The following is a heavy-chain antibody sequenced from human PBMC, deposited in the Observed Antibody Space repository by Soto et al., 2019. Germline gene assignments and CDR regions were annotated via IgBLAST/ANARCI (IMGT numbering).Heavy chain of an antibody. Sequence: PGGSLRLSCAASGFTFNNYGMHWVRQTPAKGLEWVAVIWYDGSQTRYADSVKGRFTISRDNAKNSLYLQMNSLRAEDTAVYFCARDEGSAWYFDYWGQGTLVTVSS. D-gene: IGHD6-19*01. CDR2: IWYDGSQT. J-gene: IGHJ4*02. CDR1: GFTFNNYG. CDR3: ARDEGSAWYFDY. V-gene: IGHV3-33*01.